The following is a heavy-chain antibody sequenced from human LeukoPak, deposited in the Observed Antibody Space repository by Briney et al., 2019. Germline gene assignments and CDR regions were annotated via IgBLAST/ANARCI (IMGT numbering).Heavy chain of an antibody. D-gene: IGHD2/OR15-2a*01. CDR2: IRYGGTGD. CDR1: GFTFSNFG. Sequence: GGSLRLSCAASGFTFSNFGMHWVRQAPGKGLEWVAFIRYGGTGDYYPDSVDGRFTVSSDNSKHNLFLQMNRLRQKHTAVYFCAKDASTTSRTLDIWGQGTLVTVSS. CDR3: AKDASTTSRTLDI. V-gene: IGHV3-30*02. J-gene: IGHJ3*02.